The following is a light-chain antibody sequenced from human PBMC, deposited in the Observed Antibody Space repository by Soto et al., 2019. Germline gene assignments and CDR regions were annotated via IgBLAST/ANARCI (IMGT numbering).Light chain of an antibody. CDR2: GAS. CDR1: QSVSRSD. CDR3: QQSYSTPRT. V-gene: IGKV3-20*01. Sequence: ELVLTQSPGTLSLSPGERATLSCRASQSVSRSDLAWYQQKPGQAPRLLIYGASSRATGIPDRFSGSGSGTDFTLTISSLQPEDFATYYCQQSYSTPRTFGQGTKVDIK. J-gene: IGKJ1*01.